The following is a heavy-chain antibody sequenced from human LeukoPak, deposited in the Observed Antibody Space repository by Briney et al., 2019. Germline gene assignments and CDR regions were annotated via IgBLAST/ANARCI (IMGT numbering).Heavy chain of an antibody. D-gene: IGHD6-6*01. CDR2: ISSSSSTI. CDR1: GITISSYS. Sequence: GGSMRPSCAASGITISSYSRNWLRQAPGKGLEWVSYISSSSSTIYYADSVKGRFTISRDNAKNSLYLQMNSLTAEDTAVQYCARVARRDPVRDYWGQGTLVTVSS. J-gene: IGHJ4*02. V-gene: IGHV3-48*01. CDR3: ARVARRDPVRDY.